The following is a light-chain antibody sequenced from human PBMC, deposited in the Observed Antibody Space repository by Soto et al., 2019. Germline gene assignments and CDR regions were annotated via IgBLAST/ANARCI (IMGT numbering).Light chain of an antibody. Sequence: DIQITQSPSTLSGSVLDRVTITCRASQTISSWLAWYQQKPGRAPKLLIYDASNLEAGVPSRFRGSGSGTDFTFTISRLQPEDIATYYCQQYENLPTFGQGTRLEIK. CDR3: QQYENLPT. CDR2: DAS. V-gene: IGKV1-33*01. CDR1: QTISSW. J-gene: IGKJ5*01.